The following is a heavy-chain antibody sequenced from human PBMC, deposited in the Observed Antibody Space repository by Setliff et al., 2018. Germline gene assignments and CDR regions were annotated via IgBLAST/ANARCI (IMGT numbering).Heavy chain of an antibody. Sequence: PGGSLRLSCAASGFTFSPYIIHWVRQAPGKGLEWVALISYDDTKKYFADSVKGRFTISRDSSRNTLYLQMSSLRPEDTAPYYCARSPKLQITMVLYYFDYWGQGTLVTVSS. CDR2: ISYDDTKK. CDR1: GFTFSPYI. V-gene: IGHV3-30*03. J-gene: IGHJ4*02. CDR3: ARSPKLQITMVLYYFDY. D-gene: IGHD3-10*01.